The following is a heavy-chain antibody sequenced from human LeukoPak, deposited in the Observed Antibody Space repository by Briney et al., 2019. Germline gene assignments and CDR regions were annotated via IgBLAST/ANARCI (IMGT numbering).Heavy chain of an antibody. V-gene: IGHV3-13*01. CDR2: IGTAGDT. Sequence: GSLRLSFAASGFTFSSHDMHWVRQATGKGLEWVSTIGTAGDTYYPGSVKGRFTISRENAKNSLYLQMNILKAGDTAVYYCARGGPGYYLDYWGQGTLVTVSP. J-gene: IGHJ4*02. CDR1: GFTFSSHD. CDR3: ARGGPGYYLDY.